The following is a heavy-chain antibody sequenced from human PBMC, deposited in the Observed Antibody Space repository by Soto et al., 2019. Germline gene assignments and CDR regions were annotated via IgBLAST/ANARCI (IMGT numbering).Heavy chain of an antibody. CDR3: ARGKGVNGSHYLDS. CDR1: VGSISSSSYY. V-gene: IGHV4-30-4*08. D-gene: IGHD1-26*01. Sequence: SEALFLTCTVSVGSISSSSYYWGWIRQPPGKGLEWIEFIHHSGNTYYNPSLKSRVMISDDTSKNQFSLKLSSVTAADTAVFYCARGKGVNGSHYLDSWGQGTLVTVSS. CDR2: IHHSGNT. J-gene: IGHJ4*02.